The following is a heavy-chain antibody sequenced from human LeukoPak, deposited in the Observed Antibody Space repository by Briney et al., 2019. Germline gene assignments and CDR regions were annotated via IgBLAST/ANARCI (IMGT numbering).Heavy chain of an antibody. CDR1: GFTFSGYT. CDR3: VPGYYYFDY. V-gene: IGHV3-21*01. D-gene: IGHD3-22*01. J-gene: IGHJ4*02. Sequence: GGSLRLSCAASGFTFSGYTMNWVRQAPGKGLEWVSSITSSSSDISYADSLKGRFTISRDNANNSLYLHMNSLRADDTAVYYCVPGYYYFDYWGQGTLVTVSS. CDR2: ITSSSSDI.